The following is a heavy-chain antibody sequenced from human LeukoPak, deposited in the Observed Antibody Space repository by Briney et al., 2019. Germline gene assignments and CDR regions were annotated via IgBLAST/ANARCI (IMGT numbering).Heavy chain of an antibody. Sequence: ASVKVSCKASAYTFTDYYMHWVRQAPGQGLEWMGWINPNSGATNYAQKFQGRVTLTRDTSISTAYMELSRLRSGDTAVYYCARAKTYYYGSGSYVIFDYWGQGTLVTVSS. V-gene: IGHV1-2*02. CDR1: AYTFTDYY. D-gene: IGHD3-10*01. J-gene: IGHJ4*02. CDR3: ARAKTYYYGSGSYVIFDY. CDR2: INPNSGAT.